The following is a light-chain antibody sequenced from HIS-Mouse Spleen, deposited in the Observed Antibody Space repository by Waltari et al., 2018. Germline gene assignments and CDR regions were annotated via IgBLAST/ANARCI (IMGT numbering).Light chain of an antibody. V-gene: IGKV1-9*01. CDR1: QGISSY. CDR2: AAS. Sequence: DIQLTQSPSFLSASVGDSVTITCRSSQGISSYLAWYQQKPGNAPKILINAASTSQSGVPSRFSGSGSGTEFTLTISSLQPEDFATYYCQQLNSYPFTFGPGTKVGI. CDR3: QQLNSYPFT. J-gene: IGKJ3*01.